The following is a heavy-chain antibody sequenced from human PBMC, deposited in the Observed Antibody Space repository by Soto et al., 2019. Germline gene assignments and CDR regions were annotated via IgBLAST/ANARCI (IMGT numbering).Heavy chain of an antibody. CDR3: AKGGAIVAAGTRVYLYNAMDV. D-gene: IGHD1-26*01. CDR1: GYTFTGYY. V-gene: IGHV1-2*02. Sequence: ASVKVSCKASGYTFTGYYVHWVRQAPGQGLEWMGWINPNSGDSYLAQRFQGRVTMNRDTSIGTAYMELRGLTSDDTAEYYCAKGGAIVAAGTRVYLYNAMDVWGQGTTVTVSS. CDR2: INPNSGDS. J-gene: IGHJ6*02.